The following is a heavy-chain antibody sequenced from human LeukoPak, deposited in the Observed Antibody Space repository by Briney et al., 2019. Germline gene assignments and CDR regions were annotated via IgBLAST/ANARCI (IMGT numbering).Heavy chain of an antibody. D-gene: IGHD1-26*01. V-gene: IGHV4-61*02. CDR2: IYTSGST. CDR1: GDSISTSNFY. Sequence: PSETLSLTCTVSGDSISTSNFYWSWIRQPAGKGLEWIGRIYTSGSTNYNPSLKSRVTMSVDTSKKQFSLKLSSVTAADTAVYYCARVRGSSGSYEYYHYMDVWGKGTTVTISS. J-gene: IGHJ6*03. CDR3: ARVRGSSGSYEYYHYMDV.